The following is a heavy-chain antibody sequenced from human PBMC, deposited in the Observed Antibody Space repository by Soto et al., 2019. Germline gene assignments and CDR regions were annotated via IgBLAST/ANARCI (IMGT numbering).Heavy chain of an antibody. CDR1: GGSIGNDF. J-gene: IGHJ4*02. D-gene: IGHD3-10*01. Sequence: SETLSLTCTVSGGSIGNDFWGWIRQPPGKGLEWIGYIFSSGSTNYHPSLKSRVTISVDTSKNQFSLTMTSVTAADTAVYYCARGLSASPIPADYWGQGTLVTVSS. CDR2: IFSSGST. V-gene: IGHV4-59*01. CDR3: ARGLSASPIPADY.